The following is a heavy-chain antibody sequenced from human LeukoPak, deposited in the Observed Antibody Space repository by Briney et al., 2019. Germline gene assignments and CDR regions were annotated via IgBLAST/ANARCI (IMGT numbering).Heavy chain of an antibody. Sequence: SETLSLTCTVSGAPISSYYWSGIRQPPGKGLEWIGYTYYNGNTNYNPSLKSRVTISVDTSKNQFSLKLSSVTAADTAVYYSATTGRLLNWYFNLWVRGTLVTVSS. CDR3: ATTGRLLNWYFNL. D-gene: IGHD3-10*01. CDR2: TYYNGNT. J-gene: IGHJ2*01. V-gene: IGHV4-59*01. CDR1: GAPISSYY.